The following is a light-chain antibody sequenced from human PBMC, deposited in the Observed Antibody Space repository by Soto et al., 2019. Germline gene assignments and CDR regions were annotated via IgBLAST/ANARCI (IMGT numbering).Light chain of an antibody. CDR2: GAS. V-gene: IGKV3-20*01. J-gene: IGKJ2*01. CDR3: QQYGSSPPIT. Sequence: EIVLTQSPGTLSLSPGERATLSCRASQSVSSSYLAWYQQKPGQAPRLLISGASSRATGIPDRFSGSGSGTAFTLTISRLEPEEFAVYYCQQYGSSPPITFGQGTKLEIK. CDR1: QSVSSSY.